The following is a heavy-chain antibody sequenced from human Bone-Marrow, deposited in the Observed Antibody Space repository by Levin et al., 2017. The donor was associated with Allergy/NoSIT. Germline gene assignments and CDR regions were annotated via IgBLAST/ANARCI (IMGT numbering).Heavy chain of an antibody. CDR3: ARTVLPATLSNWFDP. CDR2: INHGGTT. CDR1: GGSISTGNHY. V-gene: IGHV4-30-4*01. Sequence: PSETLSLTCTVSGGSISTGNHYWSWIRQTPGKGLEWLGYINHGGTTYYTSSLKSRLTMSVETSKNQFSLRLTSVTAADTAVYFCARTVLPATLSNWFDPWGQGTLVTVSS. J-gene: IGHJ5*02. D-gene: IGHD1-1*01.